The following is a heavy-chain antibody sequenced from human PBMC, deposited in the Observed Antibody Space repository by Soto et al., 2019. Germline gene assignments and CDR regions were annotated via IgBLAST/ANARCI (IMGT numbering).Heavy chain of an antibody. CDR3: ARGSSGWPPLLDY. Sequence: QVQLQESGPGLVKPSETLSLNCTVSGGPISSYYWSWIRQSPGKGLEWIGYIYYSGSTNYNPSLNSRVTISVDTSKNQFSLELSSVTAADTAVYYCARGSSGWPPLLDYWGQGTLVTVSS. J-gene: IGHJ4*02. V-gene: IGHV4-59*01. CDR2: IYYSGST. CDR1: GGPISSYY. D-gene: IGHD6-19*01.